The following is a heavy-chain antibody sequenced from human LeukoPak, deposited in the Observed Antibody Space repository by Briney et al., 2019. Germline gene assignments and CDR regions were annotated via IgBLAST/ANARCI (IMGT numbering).Heavy chain of an antibody. Sequence: ASVKVSCKASGGTFSSYAISWVRQAPGQGLEWMGGIIPTFGTANYAQKFQGRVTITADESTSTAYMELSSLRSEDTAVYYCARASDYDFWSGYFDYWGQGTLVTVSS. CDR2: IIPTFGTA. V-gene: IGHV1-69*13. D-gene: IGHD3-3*01. CDR1: GGTFSSYA. CDR3: ARASDYDFWSGYFDY. J-gene: IGHJ4*02.